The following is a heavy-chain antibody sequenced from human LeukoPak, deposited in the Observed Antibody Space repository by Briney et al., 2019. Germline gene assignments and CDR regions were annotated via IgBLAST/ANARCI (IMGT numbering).Heavy chain of an antibody. Sequence: PSETLSLTCAVSGGSISSSSYYWGWIRQPPGKGLEWIENIYYSGSTYYNPSLKSRVTISVDTSKNQFSLKLSSVTAADTAVYYYARITGDGRDFDYWGQGTLVTVSS. CDR2: IYYSGST. V-gene: IGHV4-39*01. J-gene: IGHJ4*02. D-gene: IGHD7-27*01. CDR3: ARITGDGRDFDY. CDR1: GGSISSSSYY.